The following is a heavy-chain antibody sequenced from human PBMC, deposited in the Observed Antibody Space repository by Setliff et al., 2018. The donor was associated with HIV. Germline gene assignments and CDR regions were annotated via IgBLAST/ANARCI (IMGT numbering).Heavy chain of an antibody. J-gene: IGHJ6*03. Sequence: PGGSLRLSCAASGFTFSTYTMNWVRQAPGKGLEWVSYISSDSSTIYYADSVKGRFTISRDNAKNSLYLQMNSLRAEYTAVYYCARCPLYSNYVRPLSHHYYYYYYMDVWGKGTTVTVSS. CDR2: ISSDSSTI. CDR1: GFTFSTYT. V-gene: IGHV3-48*01. D-gene: IGHD4-4*01. CDR3: ARCPLYSNYVRPLSHHYYYYYYMDV.